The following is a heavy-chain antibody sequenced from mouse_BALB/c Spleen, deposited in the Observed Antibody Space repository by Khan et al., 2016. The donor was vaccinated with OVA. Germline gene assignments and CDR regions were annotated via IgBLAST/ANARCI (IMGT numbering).Heavy chain of an antibody. V-gene: IGHV1-7*01. Sequence: VQLKQSGAALAKPGASVKMSCKASGYTFSTYWMHWVKQRPGQGLEWIGYINPTSGYTYYNEKFKDKATLSADKSSSTAYMQLSRLTSEDSAVYYCTRDRIDYWGQGTTLTVSS. CDR1: GYTFSTYW. J-gene: IGHJ2*01. CDR2: INPTSGYT. CDR3: TRDRIDY.